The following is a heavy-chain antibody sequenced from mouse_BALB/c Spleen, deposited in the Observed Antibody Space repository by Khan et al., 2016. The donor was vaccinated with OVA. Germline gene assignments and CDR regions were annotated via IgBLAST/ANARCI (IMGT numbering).Heavy chain of an antibody. CDR2: ITNSGST. CDR1: GYSITRDYA. Sequence: EVQLQESGPGLVKPSQSLSLTCTVTGYSITRDYAWNWIRQFPGNKLEWMGYITNSGSTNYNPSLKSRISITRDPSKNPFFLQLNSVTTEDTATYYCASELGRYYAMDYWGQGTSVTVSS. D-gene: IGHD4-1*01. J-gene: IGHJ4*01. CDR3: ASELGRYYAMDY. V-gene: IGHV3-2*02.